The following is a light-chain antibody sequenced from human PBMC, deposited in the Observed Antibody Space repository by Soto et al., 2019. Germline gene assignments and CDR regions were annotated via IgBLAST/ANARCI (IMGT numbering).Light chain of an antibody. CDR1: QSVAFNN. CDR3: LQYGTSPYT. V-gene: IGKV3-20*01. Sequence: DILLTQSPGTLSLSPGDRATLSCRASQSVAFNNLAWYQHKPGQTPRLVFYGASSRATGIPDTFSGSGSGTDFTLTVSRLEPEDFAVYYCLQYGTSPYTFGQGTKVEIK. CDR2: GAS. J-gene: IGKJ2*01.